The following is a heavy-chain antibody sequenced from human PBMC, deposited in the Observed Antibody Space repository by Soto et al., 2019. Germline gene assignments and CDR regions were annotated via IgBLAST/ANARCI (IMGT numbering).Heavy chain of an antibody. J-gene: IGHJ4*02. D-gene: IGHD4-17*01. CDR1: GFTFSSYG. CDR3: AKDLMTTVTIRVVDY. V-gene: IGHV3-30*18. CDR2: ISYDGSNK. Sequence: QVQLVESGGGVVQPGRSLRLSCAASGFTFSSYGMHWVRQAPGKGLEWVAVISYDGSNKYYADSVKGRFTISRDNSKNTLYLQMNSLRAEDTAVYYCAKDLMTTVTIRVVDYWGQGTLVTVSS.